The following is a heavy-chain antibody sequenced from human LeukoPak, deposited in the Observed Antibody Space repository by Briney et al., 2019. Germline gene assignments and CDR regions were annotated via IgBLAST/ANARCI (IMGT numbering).Heavy chain of an antibody. Sequence: ASVNVSCKASGYTFTSYGISWVRQAPGQGLEWMGWISAYNGNTNYAQKLQGRVTMTTDTSTSTAYMELRSLRSDDTAVYYCARDGGLLSIAAAGTDFDYWGQGTLVTVSS. CDR3: ARDGGLLSIAAAGTDFDY. J-gene: IGHJ4*02. V-gene: IGHV1-18*01. CDR2: ISAYNGNT. D-gene: IGHD6-13*01. CDR1: GYTFTSYG.